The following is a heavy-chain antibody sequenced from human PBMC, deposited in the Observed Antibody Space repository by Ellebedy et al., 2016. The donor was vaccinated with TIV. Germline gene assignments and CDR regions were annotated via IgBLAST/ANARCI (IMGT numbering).Heavy chain of an antibody. CDR1: GLTVRTNY. D-gene: IGHD6-13*01. CDR3: AGSSWYMAFDI. Sequence: GESLKISXAASGLTVRTNYMSWVRQTPAKGLEWVSLLYPTDNTFYPDSVKGRFTISRDNSKNTLYLQMNSLRAEDTAVYYCAGSSWYMAFDIWGQGTMVTVSS. V-gene: IGHV3-53*01. CDR2: LYPTDNT. J-gene: IGHJ3*02.